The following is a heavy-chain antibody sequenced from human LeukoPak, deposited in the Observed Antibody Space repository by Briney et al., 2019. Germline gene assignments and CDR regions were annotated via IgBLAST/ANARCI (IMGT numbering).Heavy chain of an antibody. J-gene: IGHJ5*02. CDR1: GGSISSSSYY. CDR2: IYYSGST. V-gene: IGHV4-39*01. Sequence: PSETLSLTCTVSGGSISSSSYYWGWIRQPPGKGLEWIGSIYYSGSTYYNPSLKSRVTISVDTSKNQFSLKLSSVTAADTAVYYCAKRITMVRGAFDPWGQGTLVTVSS. D-gene: IGHD3-10*01. CDR3: AKRITMVRGAFDP.